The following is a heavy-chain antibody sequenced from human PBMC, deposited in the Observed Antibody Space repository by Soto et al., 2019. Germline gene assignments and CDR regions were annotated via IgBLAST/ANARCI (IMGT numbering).Heavy chain of an antibody. V-gene: IGHV3-23*01. J-gene: IGHJ4*02. CDR3: AISYTVSPGPFDY. Sequence: GGSLRLSCAASGFTFSSYAMSWVRQAPGKGLEWVSAISGSGGSTYYADSVKGRFTISRDNSKNTLYLQMNSLRAEDTAVYYCAISYTVSPGPFDYWGQGTLVTVSS. CDR2: ISGSGGST. D-gene: IGHD2-8*01. CDR1: GFTFSSYA.